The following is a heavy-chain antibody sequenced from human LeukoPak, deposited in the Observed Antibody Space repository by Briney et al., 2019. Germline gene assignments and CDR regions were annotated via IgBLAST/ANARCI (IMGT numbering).Heavy chain of an antibody. CDR2: ISGCGGST. Sequence: PGGTLRLSWAASGFTVSRYGMRWVRQAPGKGPELVSAISGCGGSTYYADSVKGRFTISRDNSKNTRYLQVNSLEGDDTALVFCSRERQQLVRILYYYYYMDVWGKGTTVTVSS. V-gene: IGHV3-23*01. J-gene: IGHJ6*03. D-gene: IGHD6-13*01. CDR3: SRERQQLVRILYYYYYMDV. CDR1: GFTVSRYG.